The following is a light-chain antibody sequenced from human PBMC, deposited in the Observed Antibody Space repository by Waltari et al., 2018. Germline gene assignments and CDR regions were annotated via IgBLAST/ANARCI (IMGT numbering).Light chain of an antibody. CDR2: AKK. J-gene: IGLJ1*01. CDR1: SPRKNF. CDR3: YSRDSRDTTGDQYV. V-gene: IGLV3-19*01. Sequence: SSELTQDPAVSVALGQTVRITCQGDSPRKNFASWTQQRPDQAPLLVIFAKKNRPSGIPDRFSGSSSGETASLTITGAQAEDEADYYCYSRDSRDTTGDQYVFGTGTKVTVL.